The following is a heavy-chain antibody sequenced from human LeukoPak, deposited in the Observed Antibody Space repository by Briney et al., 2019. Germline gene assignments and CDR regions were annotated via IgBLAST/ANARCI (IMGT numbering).Heavy chain of an antibody. D-gene: IGHD2-2*02. Sequence: GASVKVSCKASGGTFSSYAISWVRQAPGQGLEWMGWISAYNGNTNYAQKLQGRVTMTTDTSTSTAYMELRSLRSDDTAVYYCARDRPRYCSSTSCYTIDYWGQGTLVTVSS. J-gene: IGHJ4*02. CDR3: ARDRPRYCSSTSCYTIDY. CDR1: GGTFSSYA. V-gene: IGHV1-18*01. CDR2: ISAYNGNT.